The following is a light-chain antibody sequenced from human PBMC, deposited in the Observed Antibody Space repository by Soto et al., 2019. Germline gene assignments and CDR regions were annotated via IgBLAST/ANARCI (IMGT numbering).Light chain of an antibody. CDR1: QGVSNY. V-gene: IGKV1-27*01. CDR2: AAS. CDR3: QKHDRAPPT. J-gene: IGKJ1*01. Sequence: DIQMTQSPSSLSVSVGDRVTITCRASQGVSNYLAWYQQKPGKAPNLLIYAASNWHSGVPARFSGSGSGTDFTLTISSLEPEDVATYYCQKHDRAPPTFGQGTKVEIK.